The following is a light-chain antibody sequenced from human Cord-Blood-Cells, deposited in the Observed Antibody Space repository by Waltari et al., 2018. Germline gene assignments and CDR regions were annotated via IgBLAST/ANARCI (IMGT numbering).Light chain of an antibody. V-gene: IGLV2-23*01. J-gene: IGLJ2*01. CDR2: EGS. Sequence: QSALTQPASVSGSPGQSITISCTGTSSDVGSYNLVSLYQQHPGKAPKLMIYEGSKRPSGVSNRFSGYKSGNTASLTISGLQAEDEADYYCCSYAGSSAVVFGGGTKLTVL. CDR3: CSYAGSSAVV. CDR1: SSDVGSYNL.